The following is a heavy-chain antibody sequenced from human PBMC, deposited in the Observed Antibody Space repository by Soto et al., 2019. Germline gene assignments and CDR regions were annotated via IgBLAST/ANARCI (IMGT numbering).Heavy chain of an antibody. CDR2: ITSSSSML. D-gene: IGHD3-3*01. CDR1: GFTFSTYS. Sequence: HPGGSLRLSCAASGFTFSTYSMNWVRQAPGKGLEWVASITSSSSMLHFADSVKGRFTISRDNAKNSLYLQMDSLRAEDTAVYYCARSISDFWSGYEASYYYFYMDVWGRGTTVTVSS. V-gene: IGHV3-48*04. CDR3: ARSISDFWSGYEASYYYFYMDV. J-gene: IGHJ6*03.